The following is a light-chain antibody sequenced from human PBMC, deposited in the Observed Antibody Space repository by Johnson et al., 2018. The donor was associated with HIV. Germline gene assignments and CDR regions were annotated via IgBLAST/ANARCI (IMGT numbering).Light chain of an antibody. CDR2: ENN. J-gene: IGLJ1*01. V-gene: IGLV1-51*01. CDR1: SSNIGNNY. CDR3: GTWDSSLSAYV. Sequence: VLPQPPSVSAAPVQKVTISCSGSSSNIGNNYVSWYQQLPGTAPKLLIYENNKRPSGIPDRFSGSKSGTSATLGITGLQTGDEADYYCGTWDSSLSAYVFGTGTKVTVL.